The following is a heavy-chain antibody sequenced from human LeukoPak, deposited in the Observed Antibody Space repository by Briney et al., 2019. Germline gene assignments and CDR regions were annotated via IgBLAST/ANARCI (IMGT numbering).Heavy chain of an antibody. V-gene: IGHV1-18*01. Sequence: ASVKVSCKASGYIFTSYGISWVRQAPGQGLEWMGWISAYNGNTNYAQKLQGRVTMTTDTSTSTAYMELKSLRSDDTAVYYCATASYCSSTSCYLTALYYYYYGMDVWGQGTTVTVSS. CDR3: ATASYCSSTSCYLTALYYYYYGMDV. D-gene: IGHD2-2*01. CDR1: GYIFTSYG. J-gene: IGHJ6*02. CDR2: ISAYNGNT.